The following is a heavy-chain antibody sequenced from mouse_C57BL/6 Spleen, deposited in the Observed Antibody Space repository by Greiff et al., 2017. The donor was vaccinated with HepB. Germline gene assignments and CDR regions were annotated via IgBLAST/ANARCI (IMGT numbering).Heavy chain of an antibody. Sequence: QVQLQQPGAELVRPGSSVKLSCKASGYTFTSYWMHWVKQRPLQGLEWIGNIDPSDSETHYTQKFKDKATLTVDKSSSTAYMQLSSRTSEDSAVYYCARKDYSNGGYFDVWGTGTTVTVSA. V-gene: IGHV1-52*01. CDR3: ARKDYSNGGYFDV. CDR1: GYTFTSYW. CDR2: IDPSDSET. D-gene: IGHD2-5*01. J-gene: IGHJ1*03.